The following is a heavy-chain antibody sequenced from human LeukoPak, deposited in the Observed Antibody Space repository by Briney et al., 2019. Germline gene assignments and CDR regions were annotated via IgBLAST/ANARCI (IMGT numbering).Heavy chain of an antibody. CDR2: IYPGDSDT. CDR1: GYSFTSYW. D-gene: IGHD1-26*01. J-gene: IGHJ3*02. V-gene: IGHV5-51*01. CDR3: ARAKRSGSYSKNAFDI. Sequence: GESLKISCKGSGYSFTSYWIGWVRQMPGKGLEWMGIIYPGDSDTRYSPSFQGQVTISADKSISTAYLQWSSLKASDTAMYYCARAKRSGSYSKNAFDIWGQGTMVTVSS.